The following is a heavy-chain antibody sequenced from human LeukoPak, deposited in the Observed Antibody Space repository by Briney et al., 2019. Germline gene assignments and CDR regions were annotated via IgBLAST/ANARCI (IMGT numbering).Heavy chain of an antibody. Sequence: ASVKVSCKASGYTFTSYDINWVRQATGQGLEWMGWMNPNSGNTGYAQKFQGRVTITRNTSISTAYMELSSLRSEDTAVYYCARVWLAAAGSYYYYYYMDVWGKGTMVTVSS. CDR3: ARVWLAAAGSYYYYYYMDV. CDR2: MNPNSGNT. CDR1: GYTFTSYD. V-gene: IGHV1-8*03. D-gene: IGHD6-13*01. J-gene: IGHJ6*03.